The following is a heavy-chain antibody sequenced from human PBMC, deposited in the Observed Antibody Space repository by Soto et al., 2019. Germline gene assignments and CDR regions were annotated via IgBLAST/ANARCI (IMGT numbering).Heavy chain of an antibody. CDR2: IYNGGTT. Sequence: PSETLSLTCAVSGGSISSGGYSWSWIRQPPGKGLEWIAYIYNGGTTNYNPSLKSRLTISLDTSKNQFSLKLSSVTAADTAVYFCARGGPSSKWLDPWGQGIQVTVSS. V-gene: IGHV4-61*08. J-gene: IGHJ5*02. CDR1: GGSISSGGYS. CDR3: ARGGPSSKWLDP.